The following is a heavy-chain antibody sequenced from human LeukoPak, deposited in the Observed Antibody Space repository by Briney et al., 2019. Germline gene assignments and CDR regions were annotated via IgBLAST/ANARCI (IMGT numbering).Heavy chain of an antibody. CDR3: AKDRLGYCSSTTCSLDY. J-gene: IGHJ4*02. CDR1: GFTFSSYG. CDR2: MRYNGSIK. D-gene: IGHD2-2*01. V-gene: IGHV3-30*02. Sequence: GGSLRLSCAASGFTFSSYGMHWVRQAPGKGLEWVAFMRYNGSIKYYADSVKGRFTISRDNSKNTLYLQMNSLRAEDTAVYYCAKDRLGYCSSTTCSLDYWGQGTLVTVSS.